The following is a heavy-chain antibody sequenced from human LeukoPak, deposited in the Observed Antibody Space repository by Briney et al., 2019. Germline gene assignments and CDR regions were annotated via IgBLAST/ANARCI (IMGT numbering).Heavy chain of an antibody. V-gene: IGHV1-69*13. CDR3: ARAHPSAFYDVREYYYYMDV. CDR1: GGTFSSYT. D-gene: IGHD2/OR15-2a*01. J-gene: IGHJ6*03. CDR2: IIPILGTA. Sequence: GASVKVSCKASGGTFSSYTISWVRQAPGQGLEWMGGIIPILGTANYAQKFQGRVTITADESTSTAYMELSSLRSEDTAVYYCARAHPSAFYDVREYYYYMDVWGKGTTVTVSS.